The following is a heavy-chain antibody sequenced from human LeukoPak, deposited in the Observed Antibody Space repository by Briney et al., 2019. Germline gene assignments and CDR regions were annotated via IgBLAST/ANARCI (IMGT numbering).Heavy chain of an antibody. CDR3: ARSIRFGEPSNFDY. CDR1: GGTFSSYA. CDR2: IIPIFGRA. D-gene: IGHD3-10*01. Sequence: SVKVSCKASGGTFSSYAISWVRQAPGHALEWMGRIIPIFGRANYAQRFQGRIAITTDESTSTAYMELSSLRSEDTAVYYCARSIRFGEPSNFDYWGQGTLVTVSS. V-gene: IGHV1-69*05. J-gene: IGHJ4*02.